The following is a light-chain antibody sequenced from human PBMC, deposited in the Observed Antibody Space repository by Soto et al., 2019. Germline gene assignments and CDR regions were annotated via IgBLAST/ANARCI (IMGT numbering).Light chain of an antibody. CDR1: QSVSSY. Sequence: EIVLTQSPATLSLSPGERATLSCRASQSVSSYLAWYQQKPGQPPRLLIYDASNRATGIPARFSGSGSGTDFTLTISSLEPEDAAVYYCQQRSNWPPITFGQGTRLEIK. J-gene: IGKJ5*01. CDR2: DAS. CDR3: QQRSNWPPIT. V-gene: IGKV3-11*01.